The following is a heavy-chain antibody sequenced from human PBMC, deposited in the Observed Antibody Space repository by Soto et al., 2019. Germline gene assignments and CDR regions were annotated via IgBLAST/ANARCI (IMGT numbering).Heavy chain of an antibody. V-gene: IGHV1-24*01. J-gene: IGHJ5*02. CDR2: FDPEDGET. CDR1: GYTLTELS. Sequence: GASVKVSCKVSGYTLTELSMHWVRQAPGKGLEWMGGFDPEDGETIYAQKIQGRVTMTEDTSTDTAYMELSSLRSEDTAVYYCATLYCSSTSCYANWFDPWGQGTLVTVSS. D-gene: IGHD2-2*01. CDR3: ATLYCSSTSCYANWFDP.